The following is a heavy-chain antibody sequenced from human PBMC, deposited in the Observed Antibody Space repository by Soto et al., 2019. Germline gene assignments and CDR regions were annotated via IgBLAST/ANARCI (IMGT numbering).Heavy chain of an antibody. V-gene: IGHV3-30-3*01. CDR1: GFTFSSYA. Sequence: GGSLRLSCAASGFTFSSYAMHWVRQAPGKGLEWVAVISYDGSNKYYADSVKGQFTISRDNSKNTLYLQMNSLRAEDTAVYYCARDLFFYYYDSSGYNLDYWGQGTLVTVSS. CDR2: ISYDGSNK. J-gene: IGHJ4*02. CDR3: ARDLFFYYYDSSGYNLDY. D-gene: IGHD3-22*01.